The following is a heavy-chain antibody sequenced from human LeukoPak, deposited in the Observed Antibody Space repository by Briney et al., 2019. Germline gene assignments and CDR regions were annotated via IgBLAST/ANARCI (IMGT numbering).Heavy chain of an antibody. CDR3: TTDGGYHDFWSEDP. Sequence: GGTLRLSCAASGFTLSNAWMSWVRQAPGKGLEWVGRIKSKTDGGTTDYAAPVKGRFTISRDDSKNTLYLQMNSLKTEDTAVYYCTTDGGYHDFWSEDPWGQGTLVTVSS. J-gene: IGHJ4*02. CDR1: GFTLSNAW. CDR2: IKSKTDGGTT. V-gene: IGHV3-15*01. D-gene: IGHD3-3*01.